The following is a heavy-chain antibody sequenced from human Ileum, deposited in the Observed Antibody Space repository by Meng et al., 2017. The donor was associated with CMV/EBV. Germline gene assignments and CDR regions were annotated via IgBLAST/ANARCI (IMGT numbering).Heavy chain of an antibody. CDR2: ISSSSSYI. D-gene: IGHD1-26*01. CDR3: ARDPSSYYYGMDV. CDR1: GFTFSSYS. J-gene: IGHJ6*02. Sequence: GGSLRLSCAASGFTFSSYSMNWVRQAPGKGREWVSSISSSSSYIYYADSVKGRFTISRDNAKNSLYLQMNSLRAEDTAVYYCARDPSSYYYGMDVWGQGTTVTVSS. V-gene: IGHV3-21*01.